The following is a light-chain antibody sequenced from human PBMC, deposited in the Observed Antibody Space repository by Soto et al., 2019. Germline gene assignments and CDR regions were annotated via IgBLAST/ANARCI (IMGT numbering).Light chain of an antibody. CDR1: SSDVGGYKY. V-gene: IGLV2-14*01. CDR3: NSYTSSSTQV. CDR2: EVS. J-gene: IGLJ1*01. Sequence: QSALTQPASVSGSPGQSITISCTGTSSDVGGYKYVSWYQQHPGKAPKLMIYEVSYRPSGVSNRFSGSKSGNTASLTISGLQAEDEADYYCNSYTSSSTQVFGTGTKVTVL.